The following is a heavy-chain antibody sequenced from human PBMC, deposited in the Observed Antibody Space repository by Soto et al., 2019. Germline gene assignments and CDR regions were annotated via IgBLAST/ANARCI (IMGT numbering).Heavy chain of an antibody. J-gene: IGHJ4*02. Sequence: EVQLVESGGGLVQPGGSLKLSCAASGFTFSGSAMHWVCQASGKGLEWVGRIRSKANSYATAYAASVKGRFTISRDDSKNTAYLQMNSLKTEDTAVYYCTRPGATDYWGQGTLVTVSS. D-gene: IGHD1-26*01. CDR3: TRPGATDY. V-gene: IGHV3-73*02. CDR2: IRSKANSYAT. CDR1: GFTFSGSA.